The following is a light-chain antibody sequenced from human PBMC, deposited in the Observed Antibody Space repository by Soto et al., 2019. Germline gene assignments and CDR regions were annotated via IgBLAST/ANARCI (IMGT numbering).Light chain of an antibody. Sequence: DIPLTQSPSSLSASVGDRVTITCRASQSFDKYLHWYQQKPGEAPKLLIFTASNLHSGVPSRFSGSGSGTDFTLTISGLQPEDSATYYCQHTYSNPYTFGQGTKLEI. CDR3: QHTYSNPYT. CDR2: TAS. J-gene: IGKJ2*01. V-gene: IGKV1-39*01. CDR1: QSFDKY.